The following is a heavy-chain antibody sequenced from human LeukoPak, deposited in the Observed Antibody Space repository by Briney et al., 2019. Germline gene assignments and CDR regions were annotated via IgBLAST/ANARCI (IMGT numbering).Heavy chain of an antibody. V-gene: IGHV1-69*06. CDR1: GGTFSSYA. CDR3: AIAAAGTGWFDP. J-gene: IGHJ5*02. Sequence: VASVKVSCKASGGTFSSYAISWVRRAPGQGREWMGGITPIFGTANYAQKFQGRVTITADKSTSTAYMELSSLRSEDTAVYYCAIAAAGTGWFDPWGQGTLVTVSS. D-gene: IGHD6-13*01. CDR2: ITPIFGTA.